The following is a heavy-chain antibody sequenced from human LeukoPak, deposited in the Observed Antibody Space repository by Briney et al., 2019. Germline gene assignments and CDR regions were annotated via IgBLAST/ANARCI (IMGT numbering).Heavy chain of an antibody. CDR2: ISSSSSYI. J-gene: IGHJ4*02. D-gene: IGHD3-16*01. Sequence: GGSLRLSCAASGFTFSSYSMNWVRQAPGKGLEWVSSISSSSSYIYYADSVKGRFTISRDNSKNTLYLQMNSLRAEDTAVYYCARALGDYVWGSNPSAGYWGQGTLVTVSS. V-gene: IGHV3-21*01. CDR1: GFTFSSYS. CDR3: ARALGDYVWGSNPSAGY.